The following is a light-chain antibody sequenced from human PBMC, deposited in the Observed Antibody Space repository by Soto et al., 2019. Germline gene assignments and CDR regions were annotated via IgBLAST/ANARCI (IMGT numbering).Light chain of an antibody. Sequence: QYALTQPASVSGSPGQSITISCTGTSSDVGGYNYVSWYQQHPGKAPKLMIYDVSNRPSGVSNRFSGSKSANTASLTISGLQAEDEADYYCSSYTGSSTYVVFGGGTKVTVL. CDR2: DVS. V-gene: IGLV2-14*01. CDR3: SSYTGSSTYVV. CDR1: SSDVGGYNY. J-gene: IGLJ2*01.